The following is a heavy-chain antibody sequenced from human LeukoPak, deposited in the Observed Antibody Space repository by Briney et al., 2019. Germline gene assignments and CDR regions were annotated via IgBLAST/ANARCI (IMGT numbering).Heavy chain of an antibody. D-gene: IGHD2-15*01. J-gene: IGHJ4*02. CDR1: GFTFSSYG. Sequence: PGGSLRLSCAASGFTFSSYGMHWVRQAPGKGLEWVADIWYDGSNKYYADSVKGRFTISRDNSKNTLYLQMNSLRAEDTAVYYCAKGWHSNFDYWGQGTLVTVSS. V-gene: IGHV3-33*06. CDR2: IWYDGSNK. CDR3: AKGWHSNFDY.